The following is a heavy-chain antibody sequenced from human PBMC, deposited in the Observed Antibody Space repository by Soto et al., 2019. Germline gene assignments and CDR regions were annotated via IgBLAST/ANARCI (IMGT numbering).Heavy chain of an antibody. D-gene: IGHD4-17*01. CDR1: GGSMSTDY. CDR3: ARSQTPLTSYAY. V-gene: IGHV4-4*08. CDR2: IYSSGST. Sequence: SETLSLTCTASGGSMSTDYWNWSRQAPGQGLEWIGYIYSSGSTNYNPSLKSRVTISVDTSKNQFSLKLSSVTAADTAVYYCARSQTPLTSYAYSGQRTLVPVSS. J-gene: IGHJ4*02.